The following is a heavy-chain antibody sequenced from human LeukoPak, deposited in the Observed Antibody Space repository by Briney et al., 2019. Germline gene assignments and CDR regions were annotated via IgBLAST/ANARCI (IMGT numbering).Heavy chain of an antibody. J-gene: IGHJ4*02. Sequence: SETLSLTCSVSGDSISRYYWTWIRQSPGKGLEWIGDIYYSGSTDYSPSLRSRVTILVDRSKNQFSLKLSSVTAADTAVYYCARANYDILTGYLLYFDYWGQGTLVTVSS. CDR2: IYYSGST. D-gene: IGHD3-9*01. V-gene: IGHV4-59*12. CDR3: ARANYDILTGYLLYFDY. CDR1: GDSISRYY.